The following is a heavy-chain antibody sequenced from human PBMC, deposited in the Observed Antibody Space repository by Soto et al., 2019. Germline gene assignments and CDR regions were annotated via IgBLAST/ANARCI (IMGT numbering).Heavy chain of an antibody. V-gene: IGHV3-23*01. CDR3: ARISTGTTVWFDP. D-gene: IGHD1-7*01. Sequence: GGSLRLSCAASGFTFSNYAVTWVRQAPGKGLEWVSTISGSGGSTYYADSVKGRFTISRDNSKNTLYLQMTNMDPVDTATYYCARISTGTTVWFDPWGQGTLVTVSS. J-gene: IGHJ5*02. CDR2: ISGSGGST. CDR1: GFTFSNYA.